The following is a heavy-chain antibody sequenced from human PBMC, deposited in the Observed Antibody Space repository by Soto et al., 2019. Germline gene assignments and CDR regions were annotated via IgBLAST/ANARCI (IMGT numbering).Heavy chain of an antibody. J-gene: IGHJ6*02. CDR3: ASPGGDCISTSCYPRNYYYGMDV. D-gene: IGHD2-2*01. V-gene: IGHV1-69*12. Sequence: QVQLVQSRAEMKKPGSSVNVSCKASGGTFSSYAISWVRQAPGQGLEWMGGIIPIFGTANYAQKFQGRVTITADESTSTAYMELSSLRSEDTAVYYCASPGGDCISTSCYPRNYYYGMDVWGQGTTVTVSS. CDR1: GGTFSSYA. CDR2: IIPIFGTA.